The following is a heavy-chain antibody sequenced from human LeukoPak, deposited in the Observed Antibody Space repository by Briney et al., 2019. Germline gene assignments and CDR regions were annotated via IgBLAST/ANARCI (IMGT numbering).Heavy chain of an antibody. D-gene: IGHD7-27*01. Sequence: PGRSLRLSCAASGFTFDDYAMHWVRQAPGKGLEWVSGISWNSGSIGYADSVKGRFTISRDNAKNSLYLQMNSLRAEDTAVYYCAGEAANWGFDYWGQGTLVTVSS. CDR3: AGEAANWGFDY. J-gene: IGHJ4*02. V-gene: IGHV3-9*01. CDR2: ISWNSGSI. CDR1: GFTFDDYA.